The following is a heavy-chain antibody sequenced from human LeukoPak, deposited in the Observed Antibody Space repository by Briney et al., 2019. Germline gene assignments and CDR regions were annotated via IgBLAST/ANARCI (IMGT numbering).Heavy chain of an antibody. J-gene: IGHJ4*02. CDR3: ARGREMATIFDY. CDR2: IYYSGST. V-gene: IGHV4-59*01. D-gene: IGHD5-24*01. CDR1: GGSISSYY. Sequence: PSETLSLTCTVSGGSISSYYWSWIRQPPGKGLEWIGYIYYSGSTNYNPSLKSRVTISVDTSKNQFSLKLSSVTAADTAVYYCARGREMATIFDYWGQGTLVTVSS.